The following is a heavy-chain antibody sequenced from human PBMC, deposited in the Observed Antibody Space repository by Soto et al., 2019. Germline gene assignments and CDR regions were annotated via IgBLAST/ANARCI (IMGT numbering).Heavy chain of an antibody. CDR3: GRGRSGQIVVFY. CDR1: GYSFTGHY. D-gene: IGHD1-26*01. CDR2: IGPESGAT. V-gene: IGHV1-2*02. J-gene: IGHJ4*02. Sequence: ASVKVSCKASGYSFTGHYIHWVRQAPEQGPEWMGEIGPESGATRYAQKFQGRVTMTTDTSITTVYMELNNLRPDDTAIYYCGRGRSGQIVVFYWGQGTPVTVSS.